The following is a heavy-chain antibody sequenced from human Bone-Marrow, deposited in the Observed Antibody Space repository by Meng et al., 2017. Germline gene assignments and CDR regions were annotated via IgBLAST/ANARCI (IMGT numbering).Heavy chain of an antibody. CDR2: INHSGST. Sequence: SETLSLTCALHGGSFSGYHWTWIRQPPGKGLEWVGEINHSGSTNYNPSLKSRVTISRDMSKNQFSLQLSSVTAADTAVYYCSRGDAWGWELLVFWAQGTRVTVSS. D-gene: IGHD1-26*01. CDR3: SRGDAWGWELLVF. CDR1: GGSFSGYH. V-gene: IGHV4-34*01. J-gene: IGHJ4*02.